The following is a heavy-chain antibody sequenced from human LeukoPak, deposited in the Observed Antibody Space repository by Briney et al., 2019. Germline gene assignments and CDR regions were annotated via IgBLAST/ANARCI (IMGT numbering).Heavy chain of an antibody. J-gene: IGHJ6*03. CDR2: IIPIFGTA. D-gene: IGHD3/OR15-3a*01. CDR1: GGTFSSYA. V-gene: IGHV1-69*13. Sequence: APVKVSCKASGGTFSSYAISWVRQAPGQGLEWMGGIIPIFGTANYAQKFQGRVTITADESTSTAYMELSSLRSEDTAVYYCARVCGLGSVYYYYYMDVWGKGTTVTVSS. CDR3: ARVCGLGSVYYYYYMDV.